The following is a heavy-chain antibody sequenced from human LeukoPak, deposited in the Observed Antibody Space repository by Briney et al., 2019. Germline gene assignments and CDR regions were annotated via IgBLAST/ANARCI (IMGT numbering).Heavy chain of an antibody. CDR2: IYYSGST. CDR1: GGSISSGGYY. D-gene: IGHD1-7*01. V-gene: IGHV4-31*03. Sequence: SQTLSLTCTVSGGSISSGGYYWSWIRQHPGKGLEWIGYIYYSGSTYYNPSLKSRVTISVDTSKNQFSLKLSSVTAADTAVYYCARDLTGTTDRYYYYMDVWGTVTTVTVSS. J-gene: IGHJ6*03. CDR3: ARDLTGTTDRYYYYMDV.